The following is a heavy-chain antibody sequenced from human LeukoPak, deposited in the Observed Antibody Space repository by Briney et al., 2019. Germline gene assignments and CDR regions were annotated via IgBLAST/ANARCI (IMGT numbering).Heavy chain of an antibody. D-gene: IGHD5-24*01. J-gene: IGHJ4*02. CDR2: IYYSGST. V-gene: IGHV4-59*08. Sequence: SETLSLTCTVSGGSISSYYWSWIRQPPGKGLEWIGYIYYSGSTNYNPSLKSRVTISVDTSKNQFSLKLSSVTAADTAVYYCASMASPEYWGQGTLVTVSS. CDR1: GGSISSYY. CDR3: ASMASPEY.